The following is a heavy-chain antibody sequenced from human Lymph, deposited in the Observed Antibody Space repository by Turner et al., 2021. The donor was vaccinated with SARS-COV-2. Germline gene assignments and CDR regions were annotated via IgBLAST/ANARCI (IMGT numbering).Heavy chain of an antibody. CDR2: ISYDGSNK. D-gene: IGHD2-15*01. Sequence: QVQLVESGGGLVQPGRSLRLSCAASGFPFSGNGMYWVRQAPGKGLEWVAVISYDGSNKYYADSVKGRFTISRDNSKNTLYMQMNSLRAEDTAVYYCAKQGGGRYCSGGSCYRGYFDYWGQGTLVTVSS. CDR3: AKQGGGRYCSGGSCYRGYFDY. J-gene: IGHJ4*02. V-gene: IGHV3-30*18. CDR1: GFPFSGNG.